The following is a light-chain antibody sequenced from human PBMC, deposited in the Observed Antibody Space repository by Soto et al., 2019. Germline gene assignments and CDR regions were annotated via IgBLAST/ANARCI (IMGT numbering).Light chain of an antibody. J-gene: IGKJ5*01. CDR3: MQSTQPPPT. V-gene: IGKV2D-29*02. Sequence: DVVMTQTPLSLSVAPGQPASISCKSSQSLLHVTGETFLFWYLQKPGQSPQLLIYEVSTRVSGVPDRLSGSGSGTDFTLEISRVETDDVGIYYFMQSTQPPPTLGQGTRLGIE. CDR1: QSLLHVTGETF. CDR2: EVS.